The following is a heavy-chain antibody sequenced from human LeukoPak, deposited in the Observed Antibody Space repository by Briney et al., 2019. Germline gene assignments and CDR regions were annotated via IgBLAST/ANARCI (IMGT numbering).Heavy chain of an antibody. D-gene: IGHD4-17*01. CDR1: GFTFSSYA. V-gene: IGHV3-23*01. CDR3: ARGAYGDYDY. CDR2: ISADASST. Sequence: GGSLRLSCAASGFTFSSYAMSWVRQAPGKGLEWVSAISADASSTYYADSVEGRFTFSRYNSKDALFLQMNSLRAEDTAVYYCARGAYGDYDYWGQGTLVTVPS. J-gene: IGHJ4*02.